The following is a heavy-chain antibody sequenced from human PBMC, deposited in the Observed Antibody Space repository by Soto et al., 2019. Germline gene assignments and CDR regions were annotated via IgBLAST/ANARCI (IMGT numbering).Heavy chain of an antibody. CDR3: AKGRSDCWSPCYFDS. CDR1: GLNFDDFA. D-gene: IGHD3-3*01. J-gene: IGHJ4*02. V-gene: IGHV3-9*01. Sequence: EVQLVESGGRLVQPGRSLRLSCVGTGLNFDDFAMHWVRQAPGKGLEWVSGITWNSRVLADADSVKGRFTISRDNARNSLYLQMYSLRDEDTALYYCAKGRSDCWSPCYFDSWGQGTLVTVSS. CDR2: ITWNSRVL.